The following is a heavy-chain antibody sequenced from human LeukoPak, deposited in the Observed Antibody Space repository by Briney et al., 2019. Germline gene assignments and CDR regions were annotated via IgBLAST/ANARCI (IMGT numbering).Heavy chain of an antibody. Sequence: SETLSLTCSVSGGSISGFHWSWIRQTAGKGLEWIGRVCTSGNTFYNPSLESRVTMSADTSGIHFSLNLTSVTAADTAVYYCARETAWPENTPMILFSYFDYWGRGILVTVSS. V-gene: IGHV4-4*07. CDR3: ARETAWPENTPMILFSYFDY. D-gene: IGHD3/OR15-3a*01. CDR2: VCTSGNT. J-gene: IGHJ4*02. CDR1: GGSISGFH.